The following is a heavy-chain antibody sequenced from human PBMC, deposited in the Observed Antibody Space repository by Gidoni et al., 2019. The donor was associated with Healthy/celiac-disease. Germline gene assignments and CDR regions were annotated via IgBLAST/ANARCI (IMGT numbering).Heavy chain of an antibody. CDR2: ISYDGSNK. D-gene: IGHD3-3*01. CDR1: GSTFSSYA. CDR3: ARDWAEWIQLLFDY. Sequence: QVQLVESGGGVVQPGRSLRLSCAASGSTFSSYAMHWVRQAPGKGLEGVAVISYDGSNKYYADSVKGRFTISRDNSKNTLYLQMNSLRAEDTAVYYCARDWAEWIQLLFDYWGQGTLVTVSS. J-gene: IGHJ4*02. V-gene: IGHV3-30*04.